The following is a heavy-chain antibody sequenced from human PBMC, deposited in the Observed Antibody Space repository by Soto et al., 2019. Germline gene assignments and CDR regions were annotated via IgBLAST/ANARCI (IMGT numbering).Heavy chain of an antibody. CDR2: ISYDGSNK. CDR1: GFTFRSYA. CDR3: ARARGSYYDY. D-gene: IGHD1-26*01. V-gene: IGHV3-30-3*01. J-gene: IGHJ4*02. Sequence: PGGSLRLSCAASGFTFRSYAMHWVRQAPGKGLEWVAVISYDGSNKYYADSVKGRFTISRDNSKNTLYLQMNSLRAEDTAVYYCARARGSYYDYWGQGTLVTVSS.